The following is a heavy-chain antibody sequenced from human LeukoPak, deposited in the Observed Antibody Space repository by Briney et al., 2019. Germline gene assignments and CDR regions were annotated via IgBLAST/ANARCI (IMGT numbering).Heavy chain of an antibody. J-gene: IGHJ4*02. CDR3: AGISYSGTWPVGY. CDR2: ISGSTGST. V-gene: IGHV3-23*01. CDR1: GFTFSNYA. Sequence: GGSLRLSCAASGFTFSNYAMNWVRQAPGKGLEWVSLISGSTGSTYYADSVKGRFSISRDNSKNTVSLHMDSLRVENTAVYYCAGISYSGTWPVGYWGQGTLVTV. D-gene: IGHD6-6*01.